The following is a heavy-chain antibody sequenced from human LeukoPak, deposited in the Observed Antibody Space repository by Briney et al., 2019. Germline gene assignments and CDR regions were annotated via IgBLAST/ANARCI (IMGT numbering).Heavy chain of an antibody. CDR3: ARYTAMVFDP. J-gene: IGHJ5*02. CDR1: GGSFSGYY. D-gene: IGHD5-18*01. CDR2: INHSGST. V-gene: IGHV4-34*01. Sequence: PSETLSFTCAVYGGSFSGYYWSWIRQPPGKGLEWIGEINHSGSTNYNPSLKSRVTISVDTSKNQFSLKLSSVTAADTAVYYCARYTAMVFDPWGQGTLVTVSS.